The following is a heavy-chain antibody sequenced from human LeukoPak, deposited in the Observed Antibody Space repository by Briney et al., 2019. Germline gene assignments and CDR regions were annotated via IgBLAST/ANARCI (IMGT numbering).Heavy chain of an antibody. J-gene: IGHJ4*02. CDR2: ISSSSSYI. D-gene: IGHD6-19*01. CDR1: GFTFSSYS. Sequence: PGRSLRLSCAASGFTFSSYSMNWVRQAPGKGLEWVSSISSSSSYIYYADSVKGRFTISRDNAKNSLYLQMNSLRAEDTAVYYCARDTIAVAGNPFDYWGQGTLVTVSS. V-gene: IGHV3-21*01. CDR3: ARDTIAVAGNPFDY.